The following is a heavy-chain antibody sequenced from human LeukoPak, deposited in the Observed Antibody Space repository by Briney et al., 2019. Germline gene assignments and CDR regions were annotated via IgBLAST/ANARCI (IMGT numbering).Heavy chain of an antibody. D-gene: IGHD3-22*01. Sequence: GGSLRLSCAASGFTFNNYNINWVRQAPGKGLEWVSYISSGSTTIYYADSVKGRFTISRDNAKNSLYLQMNSLRAEDTAVYYCAREVYYYDSSGFYYSGGFGYWGQGTLLSVSS. V-gene: IGHV3-48*01. CDR3: AREVYYYDSSGFYYSGGFGY. J-gene: IGHJ4*02. CDR1: GFTFNNYN. CDR2: ISSGSTTI.